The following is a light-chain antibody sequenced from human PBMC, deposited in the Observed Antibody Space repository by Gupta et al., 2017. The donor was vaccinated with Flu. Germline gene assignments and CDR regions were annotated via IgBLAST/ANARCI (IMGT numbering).Light chain of an antibody. CDR2: QGY. J-gene: IGLJ3*02. Sequence: PPSVSVSPGQTASITCFGDKLGDKYASWYQQKPGQSPMLVIYQGYRRPSGIPERFSGSNSGNTATLTISGTQAVDEADYYCQAWDSSTAVFGGGTKLTVL. CDR1: KLGDKY. V-gene: IGLV3-1*01. CDR3: QAWDSSTAV.